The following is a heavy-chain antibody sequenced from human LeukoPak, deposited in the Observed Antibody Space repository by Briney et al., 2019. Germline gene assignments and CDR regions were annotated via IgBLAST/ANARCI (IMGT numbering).Heavy chain of an antibody. Sequence: GGSLRPSCAASGFTFSSYGMHWVRQAPGKGLEWVAVISYDGSNKYYADSVKGRFTISRDNSKNTLYLQMTSLRAEDTAVYYCAKARNGDPPYYFDYWGQGTLVTVSS. J-gene: IGHJ4*02. D-gene: IGHD4-17*01. V-gene: IGHV3-30*18. CDR2: ISYDGSNK. CDR1: GFTFSSYG. CDR3: AKARNGDPPYYFDY.